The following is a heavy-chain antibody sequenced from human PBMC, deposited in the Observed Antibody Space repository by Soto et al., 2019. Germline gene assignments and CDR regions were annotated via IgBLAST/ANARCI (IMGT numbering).Heavy chain of an antibody. CDR2: MNTNSGRT. Sequence: QVQLVQSGAEVKKPGASVKVSCKASGYTFTNYDICWVRQATGQGLEWMGWMNTNSGRTGYAQKFQGRVTMTRDTSISTAYMELSRLRSEDTAVYYCARGTYCSGGSCSWRENDYWGQGTLVTVSS. V-gene: IGHV1-8*01. CDR3: ARGTYCSGGSCSWRENDY. D-gene: IGHD2-15*01. J-gene: IGHJ4*02. CDR1: GYTFTNYD.